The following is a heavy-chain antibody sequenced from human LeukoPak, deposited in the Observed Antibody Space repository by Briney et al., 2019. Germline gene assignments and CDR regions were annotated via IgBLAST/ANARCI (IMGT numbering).Heavy chain of an antibody. V-gene: IGHV3-23*01. Sequence: GGSLRLSCAASGFTFSSYAMSWVRQAPGKGLEWVSAISGSGGSTYYADSEKGRFTISRDNSKNTLYLQMNSLRAEDTAVYYCARDRPVTKGSYFDYWGQGTLVTVSS. D-gene: IGHD4-17*01. CDR2: ISGSGGST. CDR3: ARDRPVTKGSYFDY. CDR1: GFTFSSYA. J-gene: IGHJ4*02.